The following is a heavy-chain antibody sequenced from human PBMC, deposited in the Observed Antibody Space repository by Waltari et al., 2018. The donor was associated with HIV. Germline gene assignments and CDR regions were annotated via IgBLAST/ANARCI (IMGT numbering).Heavy chain of an antibody. D-gene: IGHD6-19*01. Sequence: EVQLVESGGGLVKPGGSLRLSCAASGFTFSNDWMRWVRQAPGQGLEWVGRIKSKTDGGTTDYAAPVKGRFTISRDDSKNTLYLQMNSLKTEDTAVYYCTTEPGLAHYYYYGMDVWGQGTTVTVSS. CDR1: GFTFSNDW. J-gene: IGHJ6*02. CDR2: IKSKTDGGTT. V-gene: IGHV3-15*01. CDR3: TTEPGLAHYYYYGMDV.